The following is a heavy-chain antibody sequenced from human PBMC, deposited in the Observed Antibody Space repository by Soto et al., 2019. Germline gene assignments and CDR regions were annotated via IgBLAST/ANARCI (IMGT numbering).Heavy chain of an antibody. CDR1: GFTFSDYA. D-gene: IGHD2-2*01. V-gene: IGHV3-23*01. Sequence: EVQLLESGGGLVQPGGSLRHSCAASGFTFSDYAMSWVRQAPGKGLECLSLISGTGVPTLYAGSVKGRFSVSRDNSKNTLFLEMNDLRVDDTAIYYCAKSFCSSSSCFFLWVDPWGPGNLVTASS. J-gene: IGHJ5*02. CDR3: AKSFCSSSSCFFLWVDP. CDR2: ISGTGVPT.